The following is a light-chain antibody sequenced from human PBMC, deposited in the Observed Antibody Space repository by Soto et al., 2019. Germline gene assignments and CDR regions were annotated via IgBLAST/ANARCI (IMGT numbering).Light chain of an antibody. CDR2: GNS. CDR1: SSNIGAGYH. J-gene: IGLJ1*01. CDR3: QSYDSSLSGYV. Sequence: QLVLTQPPSVSGAPGQRVTISCIGSSSNIGAGYHVHWYQQLPATAPKLLIYGNSNRPSGVPDRFSGFKSGTSASLAITGLQAEDEADYYCQSYDSSLSGYVFGTGTKLTVL. V-gene: IGLV1-40*01.